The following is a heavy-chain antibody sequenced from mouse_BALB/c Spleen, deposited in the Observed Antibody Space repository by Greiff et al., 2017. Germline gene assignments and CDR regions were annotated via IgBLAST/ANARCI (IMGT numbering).Heavy chain of an antibody. CDR2: INPSTGYT. V-gene: IGHV1-7*01. CDR1: GYTFTSYW. D-gene: IGHD3-3*01. Sequence: VQLQQSGAELVKPGASVKMSCKASGYTFTSYWMHWVKQRPGQGLEWIGYINPSTGYTEYNQKFKDKATLTADTSSSTAYMQLSSLTSEDSAVYYCAKGLWKRGYAVDYWGQGTSVTVS. CDR3: AKGLWKRGYAVDY. J-gene: IGHJ4*01.